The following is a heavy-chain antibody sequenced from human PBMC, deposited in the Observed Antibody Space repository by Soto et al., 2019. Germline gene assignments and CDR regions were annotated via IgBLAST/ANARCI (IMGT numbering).Heavy chain of an antibody. CDR2: ITDNGGST. J-gene: IGHJ4*02. CDR3: AKERATTTAFDY. D-gene: IGHD4-17*01. Sequence: GGSLRLSCAASGFTLSRDGMSWVRQAPGKGLEWVSLITDNGGSTYYADSVKGRFTISRDNTKNTLFLQMNSLRAEDTAVYYCAKERATTTAFDYWGQGALVTVSS. V-gene: IGHV3-23*01. CDR1: GFTLSRDG.